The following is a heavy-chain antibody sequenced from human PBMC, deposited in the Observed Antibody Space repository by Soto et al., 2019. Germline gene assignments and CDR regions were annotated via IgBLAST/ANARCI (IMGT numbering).Heavy chain of an antibody. V-gene: IGHV3-48*03. J-gene: IGHJ3*02. CDR1: GFAFSSYE. CDR2: ISSSGSTI. Sequence: VGSLRLSCAASGFAFSSYEMNWVRQAPGKGLEWVSYISSSGSTIYYADSVKGRFTISRDNAKNSLYLQMNSLRAEDTAVYYCASDSSGYYSDAFDIWGQGTMVTVSS. CDR3: ASDSSGYYSDAFDI. D-gene: IGHD3-22*01.